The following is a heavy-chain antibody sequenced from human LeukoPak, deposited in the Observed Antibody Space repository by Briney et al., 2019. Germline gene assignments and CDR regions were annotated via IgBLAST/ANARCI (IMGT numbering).Heavy chain of an antibody. D-gene: IGHD4-23*01. Sequence: GGSLRLSCAASGFTFSSYSMNWVRQVPGKGLEWVSSISSSSSYIYYADSVKGRFTISRDNAKTSLYLQMNSLRAEDTAVYYCARDLRHPVGGTSYWGQGTLVTVSS. CDR2: ISSSSSYI. J-gene: IGHJ4*02. V-gene: IGHV3-21*01. CDR1: GFTFSSYS. CDR3: ARDLRHPVGGTSY.